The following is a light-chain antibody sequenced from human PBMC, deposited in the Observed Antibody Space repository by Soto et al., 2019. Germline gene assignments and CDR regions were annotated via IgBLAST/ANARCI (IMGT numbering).Light chain of an antibody. Sequence: QPVLTQPPSVSGAPGQRVTISCTGRSSNIGAGYDVHWYQQLPGTAPKLLIYGNSNRPSGVPDRFSGSKSGTSASLAITGLQAEDEADYYCQSYDSSLSAVFGGGTQLTVL. CDR2: GNS. CDR3: QSYDSSLSAV. CDR1: SSNIGAGYD. J-gene: IGLJ7*01. V-gene: IGLV1-40*01.